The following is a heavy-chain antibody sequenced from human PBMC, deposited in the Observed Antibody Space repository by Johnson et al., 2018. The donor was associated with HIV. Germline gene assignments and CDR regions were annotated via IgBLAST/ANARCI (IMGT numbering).Heavy chain of an antibody. D-gene: IGHD6-19*01. J-gene: IGHJ3*01. Sequence: EVQLVESGGGVVRPVGSLRLSCAASGFTFDDYGMSWVRQAPGKGLEWVSGINSNGGSTGYADSVKGRFTISRDNAKNSLYLQMNSLRAEDTALYYCARGGVGGWDHDAFDVWGQGTMVAVSS. CDR3: ARGGVGGWDHDAFDV. V-gene: IGHV3-20*04. CDR2: INSNGGST. CDR1: GFTFDDYG.